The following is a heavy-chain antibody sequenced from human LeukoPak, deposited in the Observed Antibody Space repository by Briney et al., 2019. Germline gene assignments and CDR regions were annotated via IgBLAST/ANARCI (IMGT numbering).Heavy chain of an antibody. D-gene: IGHD2-21*02. CDR3: VRGGDWKNWFDP. CDR2: IYSSGGT. J-gene: IGHJ5*02. Sequence: SETLSLTCTISGGSMRGYYWSWIRQPPGKGLEWLGHIYSSGGTDYNPSVKSRVTISLDTSENQFSLKLSPVTAADTAVYYRVRGGDWKNWFDPWGQGTRVTVSS. CDR1: GGSMRGYY. V-gene: IGHV4-59*01.